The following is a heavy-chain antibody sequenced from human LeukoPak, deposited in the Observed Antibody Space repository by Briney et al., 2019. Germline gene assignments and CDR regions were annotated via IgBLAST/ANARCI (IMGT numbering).Heavy chain of an antibody. J-gene: IGHJ5*02. CDR2: INHSGST. CDR3: ARGLYYYGSGSRNWFDP. D-gene: IGHD3-10*01. CDR1: GGSFSGYY. Sequence: PSETLSLTCAVYGGSFSGYYWSWIRQPPGKGLEWIGEINHSGSTNYNPSLKSRVTISVDTSKNQFSLKLSSVTAADTAVYYCARGLYYYGSGSRNWFDPWAREPWSPSPQ. V-gene: IGHV4-34*01.